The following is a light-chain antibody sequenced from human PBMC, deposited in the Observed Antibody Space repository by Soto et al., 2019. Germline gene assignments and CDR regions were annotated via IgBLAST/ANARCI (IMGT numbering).Light chain of an antibody. V-gene: IGKV3-15*01. J-gene: IGKJ2*01. CDR2: DAS. CDR1: QNVATY. Sequence: DIVMTQSPGTMSVSQGERVSLACRASQNVATYVTWYQHKPGQAPRLLIYDASTRATGVPARFSGSGSGTDFTLTITSLQSEDSAVYYCQHYHRWPSLSFGPGTKLEIK. CDR3: QHYHRWPSLS.